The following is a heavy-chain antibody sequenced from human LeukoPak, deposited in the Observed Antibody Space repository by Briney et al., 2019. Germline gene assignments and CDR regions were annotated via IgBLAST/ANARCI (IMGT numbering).Heavy chain of an antibody. CDR2: IDPNSGGT. Sequence: GASVKVSCKPSGYTFTGYYMHWVRQAPGQGLEWMGWIDPNSGGTTYAQKFQGRVTMTRDTSASTAYMELSSLRSEDTAVYYCARDLIVATTALGYWGQGTLVTVSS. CDR1: GYTFTGYY. J-gene: IGHJ4*02. CDR3: ARDLIVATTALGY. V-gene: IGHV1-2*02. D-gene: IGHD5-12*01.